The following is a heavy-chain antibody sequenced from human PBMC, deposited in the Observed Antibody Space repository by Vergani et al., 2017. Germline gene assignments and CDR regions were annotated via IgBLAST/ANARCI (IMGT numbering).Heavy chain of an antibody. CDR3: ARGNCGVNCAKYNWLAP. CDR2: IYPNGNG. J-gene: IGHJ5*02. V-gene: IGHV4-4*07. CDR1: GGSMSDFY. Sequence: QVHLQESGPGVVKPSDTLSLTCTVSGGSMSDFYWTWIRQPAGSGLEWIGRIYPNGNGNYNESLRSRLTMSIDTSRSQFSLSLSSVTAADTAVYYCARGNCGVNCAKYNWLAPWGQGSLVTVSS. D-gene: IGHD2-21*01.